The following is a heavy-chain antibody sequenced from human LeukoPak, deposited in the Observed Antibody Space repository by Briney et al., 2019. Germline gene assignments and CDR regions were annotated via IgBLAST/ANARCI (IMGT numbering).Heavy chain of an antibody. V-gene: IGHV5-51*01. J-gene: IGHJ5*02. D-gene: IGHD2-15*01. Sequence: GESLKISCKGSGYTFTSYWIGWVRQMPGKGLEWMGIIYPGDSDTRYSPSFQGQVTISADKSISTAYLQWSSLKASDAAMYYCARQGAARLNWFDPWGQGTLVTVSS. CDR2: IYPGDSDT. CDR1: GYTFTSYW. CDR3: ARQGAARLNWFDP.